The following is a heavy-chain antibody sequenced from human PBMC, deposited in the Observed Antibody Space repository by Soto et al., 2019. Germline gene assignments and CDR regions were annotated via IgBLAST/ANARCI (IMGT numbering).Heavy chain of an antibody. CDR2: IVVGSGNT. D-gene: IGHD2-21*02. J-gene: IGHJ4*02. V-gene: IGHV1-58*01. CDR3: AALVLYCGGDCYGANYFDY. CDR1: GFTFTSSA. Sequence: QMQLVQSGPEVKKPGTSVKVSCKASGFTFTSSAVQWVRQARGQRLEWIGWIVVGSGNTNYAQKFQERVTITRDMSTSTAYMELSSLRSEDTAVYYCAALVLYCGGDCYGANYFDYWGQGTLVTVSS.